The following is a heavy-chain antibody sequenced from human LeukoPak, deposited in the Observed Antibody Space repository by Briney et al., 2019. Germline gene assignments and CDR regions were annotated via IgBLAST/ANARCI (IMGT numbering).Heavy chain of an antibody. Sequence: GGSLRLSCVASGFTFSDYSMNSVRQPPGKGLEWVANMKQDGREKHYVDSVKGRFTISRDNARNSLYLQMNSLRAEDSAVYYCARDDVGALDYWGQGTLVTVSS. J-gene: IGHJ4*02. D-gene: IGHD3-16*01. CDR1: GFTFSDYS. CDR2: MKQDGREK. CDR3: ARDDVGALDY. V-gene: IGHV3-7*01.